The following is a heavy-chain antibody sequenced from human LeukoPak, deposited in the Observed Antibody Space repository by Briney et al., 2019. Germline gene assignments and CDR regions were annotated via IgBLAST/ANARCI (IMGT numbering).Heavy chain of an antibody. V-gene: IGHV3-30*18. D-gene: IGHD6-19*01. CDR1: GFTFSSYG. CDR3: AKDVRSSGGYFDY. J-gene: IGHJ4*02. CDR2: ISYDGSNK. Sequence: EGSLRLSCAASGFTFSSYGMHWVRQAPGKGLEWVAVISYDGSNKYYADSVKGRFTISRDNSKNTLYLQMNSLRAEDTAVYYCAKDVRSSGGYFDYWGQGTLVTVSS.